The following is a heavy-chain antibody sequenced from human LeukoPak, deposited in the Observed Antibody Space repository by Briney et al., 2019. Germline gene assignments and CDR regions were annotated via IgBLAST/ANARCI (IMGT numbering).Heavy chain of an antibody. V-gene: IGHV4-59*01. CDR1: GASISSYY. CDR3: ARGADCSSTSCYGHWFDP. D-gene: IGHD2-2*01. CDR2: IYYNGRT. Sequence: SETLSLTCTVSGASISSYYRSWIRQPPGNGLEWIGYIYYNGRTNYNPSLKSRVTISLDTSKNQFSLKLSSVTAADTAVYYCARGADCSSTSCYGHWFDPWGQGTLVTVSS. J-gene: IGHJ5*02.